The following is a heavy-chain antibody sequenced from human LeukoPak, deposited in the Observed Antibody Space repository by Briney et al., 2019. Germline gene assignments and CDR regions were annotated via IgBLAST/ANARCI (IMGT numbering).Heavy chain of an antibody. Sequence: ASVKVSCKASGHTFTSYYMHWVRQAPGHGLEWRGIINPGGGSTSYAQKFQGRVTMTRDTSTSTVYMELSSLRSEDTAVYYCARDEDSGSLPDYWGQGTLVTVSS. D-gene: IGHD1-26*01. J-gene: IGHJ4*02. CDR2: INPGGGST. CDR1: GHTFTSYY. CDR3: ARDEDSGSLPDY. V-gene: IGHV1-46*01.